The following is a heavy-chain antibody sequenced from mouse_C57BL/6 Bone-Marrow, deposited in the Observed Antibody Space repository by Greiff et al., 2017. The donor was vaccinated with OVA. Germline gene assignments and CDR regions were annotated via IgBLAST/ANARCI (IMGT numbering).Heavy chain of an antibody. CDR3: ARRGLLNYAMDY. Sequence: VQLKESGPELVKPGASVKISCKASGYSFTGYYMNWVKQSPEKSLEWIGEINPSTGGTTYNQKFKAKATLTVDKSSSTAYMQLKSLTSEDSAVYYCARRGLLNYAMDYWGQGTSVTVSS. CDR2: INPSTGGT. CDR1: GYSFTGYY. V-gene: IGHV1-42*01. D-gene: IGHD1-1*01. J-gene: IGHJ4*01.